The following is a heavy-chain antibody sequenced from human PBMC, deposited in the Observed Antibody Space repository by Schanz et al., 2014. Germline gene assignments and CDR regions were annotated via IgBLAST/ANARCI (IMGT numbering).Heavy chain of an antibody. D-gene: IGHD3-10*01. Sequence: EVQLVESGGGLVQPGGSLRLSCAASGFTFSSYAMSWVRQAPGKGLEWVSCITGGSTTYTYYADSVRGRFTISRDNAKSSVYLQMNSLRAEDTAVYYCARSGVDVWGQGTPVTVSS. V-gene: IGHV3-21*01. CDR1: GFTFSSYA. J-gene: IGHJ6*02. CDR3: ARSGVDV. CDR2: ITGGSTTYT.